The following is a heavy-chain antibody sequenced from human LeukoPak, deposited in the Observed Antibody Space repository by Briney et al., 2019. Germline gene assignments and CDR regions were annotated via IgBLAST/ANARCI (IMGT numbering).Heavy chain of an antibody. Sequence: GSVKVSCKASGGTFSSYAISWVRQAPGQGLEWMGWISAYNGNTNYAQKLQGRVTMTTDTSTSTAYVELRSLRSDDTAVYYCARGEYDFWSGYYSFDYWGQGTLVTVSS. J-gene: IGHJ4*02. CDR1: GGTFSSYA. V-gene: IGHV1-18*01. CDR3: ARGEYDFWSGYYSFDY. D-gene: IGHD3-3*01. CDR2: ISAYNGNT.